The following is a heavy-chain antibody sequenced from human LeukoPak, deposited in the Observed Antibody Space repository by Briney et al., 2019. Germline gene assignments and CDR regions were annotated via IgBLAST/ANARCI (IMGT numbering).Heavy chain of an antibody. J-gene: IGHJ4*02. CDR3: ARDYGSGDYHFAY. V-gene: IGHV4-4*02. D-gene: IGHD3-10*01. CDR2: IYHRGTT. CDR1: GDSISSSHW. Sequence: SETLSLTCAVSGDSISSSHWWTWVRQPPGKGLEWIGEIYHRGTTNYNLSLKSRVTISVDRSKNQFSLRLTSVTAADTAVYYCARDYGSGDYHFAYWGQGALVTVSP.